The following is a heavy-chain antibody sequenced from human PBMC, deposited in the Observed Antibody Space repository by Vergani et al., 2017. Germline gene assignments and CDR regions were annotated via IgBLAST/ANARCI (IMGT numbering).Heavy chain of an antibody. D-gene: IGHD6-13*01. J-gene: IGHJ4*02. V-gene: IGHV5-51*01. CDR3: ASLLGAAGGALGY. CDR1: GYSFNSYW. Sequence: EVQLVQSGAEVKKPGESLKISCKGSGYSFNSYWIGWVRQMPGKGLEWMGFIYPGDSDTIYSPSFQGQVTISADKSISTTYLQGSSLKASDTAMYYCASLLGAAGGALGYWGQGTLVTASS. CDR2: IYPGDSDT.